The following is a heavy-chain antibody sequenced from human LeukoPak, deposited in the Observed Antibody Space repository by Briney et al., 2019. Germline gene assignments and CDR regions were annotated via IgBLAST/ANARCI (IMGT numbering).Heavy chain of an antibody. CDR3: ARDNSVGDIAWWFDP. CDR2: INPNSGGT. V-gene: IGHV1-2*02. CDR1: GYTFTGYY. J-gene: IGHJ5*02. Sequence: ASVKVSCKASGYTFTGYYMHWVRQAPGQGLEWIGWINPNSGGTNSAQKFQGRVTMTRDTSISTAYMELSRLRSDDMAVYYCARDNSVGDIAWWFDPWGQGTLVTVSS. D-gene: IGHD3-16*02.